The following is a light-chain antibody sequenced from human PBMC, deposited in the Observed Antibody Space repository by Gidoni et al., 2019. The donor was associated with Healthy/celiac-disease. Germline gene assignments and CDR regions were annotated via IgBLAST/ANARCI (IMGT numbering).Light chain of an antibody. Sequence: SLSCRASQSVSSNLAWYQQKPGQAPRLLIYGASTRATGIPARFSGSGSGTEFTLTISSLQSEDFAVYYCQQYNNWPPGTFGQGTKVEIK. CDR3: QQYNNWPPGT. V-gene: IGKV3-15*01. CDR2: GAS. J-gene: IGKJ1*01. CDR1: QSVSSN.